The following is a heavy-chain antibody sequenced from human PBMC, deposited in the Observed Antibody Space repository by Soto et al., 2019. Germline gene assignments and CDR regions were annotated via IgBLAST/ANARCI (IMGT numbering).Heavy chain of an antibody. Sequence: PGGSLRLSCAASAFTFSSYAMHWVRQAPGEGLEWVSAITGGGDSTWYADSVKGRVTISRDNSKTTLYLQMNSLRAEDTALYYCAKLEHNSGGVLDFWGQGALVTVSS. CDR2: ITGGGDST. D-gene: IGHD3-16*01. CDR1: AFTFSSYA. J-gene: IGHJ4*02. CDR3: AKLEHNSGGVLDF. V-gene: IGHV3-23*01.